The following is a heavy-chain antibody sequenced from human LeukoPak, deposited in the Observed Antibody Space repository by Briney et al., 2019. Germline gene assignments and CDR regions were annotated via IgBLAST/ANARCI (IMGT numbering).Heavy chain of an antibody. CDR3: ARRAYCGGGSCYSSQTFDY. D-gene: IGHD2-15*01. J-gene: IGHJ4*02. CDR2: IYYSGTT. V-gene: IGHV4-59*12. CDR1: GGSISNYY. Sequence: PSETLSLTCTVSGGSISNYYWSWIRQPPGKGLEWLGYIYYSGTTNYSPSLKSRVTISVDRSKNQFSLKLSSVTAADTAVYHCARRAYCGGGSCYSSQTFDYWGQGTLVTVSS.